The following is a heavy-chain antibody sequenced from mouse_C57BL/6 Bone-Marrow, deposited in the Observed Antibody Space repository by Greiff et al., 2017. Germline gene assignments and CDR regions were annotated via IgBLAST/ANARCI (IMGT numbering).Heavy chain of an antibody. CDR3: ARRGTTVVASTAAWYFDV. V-gene: IGHV1-81*01. CDR2: IYPRSGNT. Sequence: QVQLQQSGAELARPGASVKLSCKASGYTFTSYGISWVKQRPGQGLEWIGEIYPRSGNTYYNEKFKGKATLTADKSSSTAYMELRSLTSEDSAVYFCARRGTTVVASTAAWYFDVWGTGTTVTVSS. J-gene: IGHJ1*03. D-gene: IGHD1-1*01. CDR1: GYTFTSYG.